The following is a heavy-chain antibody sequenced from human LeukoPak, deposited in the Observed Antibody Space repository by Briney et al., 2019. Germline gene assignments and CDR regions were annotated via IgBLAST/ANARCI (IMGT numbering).Heavy chain of an antibody. D-gene: IGHD2-2*01. Sequence: SETLPLTCAVYGGSFSGYYWSWIRQPPGKGLEWIGEINHSGSTNYNPSLKSRVTISVDTSKNQFSLKLSSVTAADTAVYYCARLSSYDTVVVPAVQFDPWGQGTLVTVSS. CDR2: INHSGST. V-gene: IGHV4-34*01. CDR1: GGSFSGYY. J-gene: IGHJ5*02. CDR3: ARLSSYDTVVVPAVQFDP.